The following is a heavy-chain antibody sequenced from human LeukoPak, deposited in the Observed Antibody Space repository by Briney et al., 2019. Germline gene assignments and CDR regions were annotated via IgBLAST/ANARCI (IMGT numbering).Heavy chain of an antibody. V-gene: IGHV4-59*01. CDR1: GGSISSYY. Sequence: SETLSLTCTVSGGSISSYYWSWIRQPPGKGLEWIGYIYYSGSTNYNPSLKSRVTISVDTSKNQFSLKLSSVTAADTAVYYCARVDYDFWSKNYYYYYMDVWGKGATVTVSS. J-gene: IGHJ6*03. D-gene: IGHD3-3*01. CDR2: IYYSGST. CDR3: ARVDYDFWSKNYYYYYMDV.